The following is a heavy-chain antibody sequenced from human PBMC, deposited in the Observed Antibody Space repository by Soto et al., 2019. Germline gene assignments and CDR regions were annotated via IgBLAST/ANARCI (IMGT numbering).Heavy chain of an antibody. CDR2: IHHSGST. V-gene: IGHV4-34*01. J-gene: IGHJ4*02. Sequence: PSETLSLTCAVYGGSFSCYYWTWIRQPPGKGLEWIGEIHHSGSTNYNPSLKSRVTISVDTSNNQFSLNLTSVTAADTAVYYCARGQLRRVDYWGQGSLVTVSS. CDR3: ARGQLRRVDY. CDR1: GGSFSCYY.